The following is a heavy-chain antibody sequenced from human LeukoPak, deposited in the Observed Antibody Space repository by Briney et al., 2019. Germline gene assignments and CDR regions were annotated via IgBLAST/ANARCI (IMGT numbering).Heavy chain of an antibody. V-gene: IGHV3-23*01. CDR1: GFTVSSNY. Sequence: GGSLRLSCAASGFTVSSNYMSWVRQAPGKGLEWVSAISGSGGSTYYADSVKGRFTISRDNSKNTLYLQMNSLRAEDTAVYYCAKDPSWVGAWYWGQGTLVTVSS. CDR2: ISGSGGST. CDR3: AKDPSWVGAWY. J-gene: IGHJ4*02. D-gene: IGHD1-26*01.